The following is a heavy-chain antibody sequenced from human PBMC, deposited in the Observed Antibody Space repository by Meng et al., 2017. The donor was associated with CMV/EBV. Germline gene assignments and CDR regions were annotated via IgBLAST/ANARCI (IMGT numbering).Heavy chain of an antibody. CDR2: INHSGST. J-gene: IGHJ6*02. D-gene: IGHD3-16*01. V-gene: IGHV4-34*01. Sequence: SQTRSLTCAVYGGSFSGYYWSWIRQPPGKGLEWIGEINHSGSTNYNPSLKSRVTISVDTSKNQFSLKLSSVTAADTAVYYCARMGAIYGMDVWGQGTTVTVSS. CDR3: ARMGAIYGMDV. CDR1: GGSFSGYY.